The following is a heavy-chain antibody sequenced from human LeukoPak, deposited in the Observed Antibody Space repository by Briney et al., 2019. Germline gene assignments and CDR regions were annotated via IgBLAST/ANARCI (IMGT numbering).Heavy chain of an antibody. CDR2: ITGNGRST. CDR1: GFTFSSYG. D-gene: IGHD1-26*01. Sequence: GRSLRLSCAASGFTFSSYGMHWVRQAPGKGLEWVSGITGNGRSTYYADSVKGRFTISRDNSRNTLYLQVNSLRAEDTAAYFCAKSGTVGATRYDWYFDVWGRGTQVTVSS. J-gene: IGHJ2*01. V-gene: IGHV3-23*01. CDR3: AKSGTVGATRYDWYFDV.